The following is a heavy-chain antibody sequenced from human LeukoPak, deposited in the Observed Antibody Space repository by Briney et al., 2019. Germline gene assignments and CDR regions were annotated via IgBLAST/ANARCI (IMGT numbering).Heavy chain of an antibody. Sequence: PSETLSLTCTVSGGSISSYYWSWIRQPPGKGLEWIGYIYYSGSTNYNPSLKSRVTISVDTSKNQFSLKLSSVTAADTAVYYCAREMNLGYCSGDSCYNWFDPWGQGTLVTVSS. J-gene: IGHJ5*02. V-gene: IGHV4-59*01. CDR2: IYYSGST. CDR1: GGSISSYY. D-gene: IGHD2-15*01. CDR3: AREMNLGYCSGDSCYNWFDP.